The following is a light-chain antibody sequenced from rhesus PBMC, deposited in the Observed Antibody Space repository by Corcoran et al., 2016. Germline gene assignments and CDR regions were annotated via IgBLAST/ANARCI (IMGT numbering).Light chain of an antibody. Sequence: DIQMTQSPSSLSASVGDRVTITCRASENVNNYLHWYQPKLGKAPKLLIYASSTLQSGVPSRFSGSGSGTDYTFTISSLQPEDVATYYCQYSDGTPFTFGPGTKLDIK. J-gene: IGKJ3*01. CDR3: QYSDGTPFT. CDR2: ASS. CDR1: ENVNNY. V-gene: IGKV1-74*01.